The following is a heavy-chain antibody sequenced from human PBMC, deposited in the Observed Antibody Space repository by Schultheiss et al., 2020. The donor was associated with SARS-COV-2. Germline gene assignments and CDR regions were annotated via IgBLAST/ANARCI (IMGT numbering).Heavy chain of an antibody. CDR3: ARDTVSKEFSFYYGMDV. J-gene: IGHJ6*02. CDR2: ISAYNGNT. Sequence: ASVKVSCKASGYTFTSYAMNWVRQAPGQGLEWMGWISAYNGNTNYAQKLQGRVTMTTDTSTSTAYMELRSLRSDDTAVYYCARDTVSKEFSFYYGMDVWGQGTTVTVSS. D-gene: IGHD3-16*01. CDR1: GYTFTSYA. V-gene: IGHV1-18*01.